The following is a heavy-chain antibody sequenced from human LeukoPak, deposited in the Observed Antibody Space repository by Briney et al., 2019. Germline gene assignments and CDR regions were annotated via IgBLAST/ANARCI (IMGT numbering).Heavy chain of an antibody. J-gene: IGHJ6*03. Sequence: GASVKVSCKASGYTFTSYGISWVRQAPGQGLEWMGWISAYNGNTNYAQKLQGRVTMTTDTSTSTAYMELRSLRSDDTAVYYCARSIFGVVDYYYYMDVWGKGTTVTVSS. CDR1: GYTFTSYG. CDR3: ARSIFGVVDYYYYMDV. V-gene: IGHV1-18*01. CDR2: ISAYNGNT. D-gene: IGHD3-3*01.